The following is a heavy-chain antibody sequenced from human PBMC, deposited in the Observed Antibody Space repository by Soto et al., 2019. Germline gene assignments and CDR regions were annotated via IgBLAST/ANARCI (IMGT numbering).Heavy chain of an antibody. CDR3: ANKWDIVVVVADTRAFDI. J-gene: IGHJ3*02. D-gene: IGHD2-15*01. CDR1: GFTFSSYA. Sequence: EVQLLESGGGLVQPGGSLRLSCAASGFTFSSYAMSWVRQAPGKGLEWVSAISGSGGSTYYADSVKGRFTISRDNSKNTLYLQMNSLRAEDTAVYYCANKWDIVVVVADTRAFDIWGQGTMVTVSS. CDR2: ISGSGGST. V-gene: IGHV3-23*01.